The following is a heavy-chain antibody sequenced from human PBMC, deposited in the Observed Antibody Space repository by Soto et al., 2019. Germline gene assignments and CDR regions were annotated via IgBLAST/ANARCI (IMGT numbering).Heavy chain of an antibody. CDR3: AGSGYLYYFDY. V-gene: IGHV4-31*03. CDR1: GGSISSGGYY. J-gene: IGHJ4*02. D-gene: IGHD3-3*01. Sequence: SETLSLTCTVSGGSISSGGYYWSWIRQHPGKGLEWIGYIYYSGSTYYNPSLKSRVTISVDTSKNQFSLKLSSVTAADTAVYYCAGSGYLYYFDYWGQGTLVTVSS. CDR2: IYYSGST.